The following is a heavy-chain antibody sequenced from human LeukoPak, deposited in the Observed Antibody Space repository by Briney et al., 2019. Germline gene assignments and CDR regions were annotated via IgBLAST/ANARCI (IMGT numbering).Heavy chain of an antibody. CDR3: VKVQYCSGTRCPIDY. Sequence: PGGSLRLSCAASGLTFSNYVMSWVRQAPGKGLEWVSGIGGSGDSTYYADSVKGRFTISRDNSKNTLFLQVNSLRAEDTAVYYCVKVQYCSGTRCPIDYWGQGTLVTVSS. CDR2: IGGSGDST. CDR1: GLTFSNYV. D-gene: IGHD2-2*01. J-gene: IGHJ4*02. V-gene: IGHV3-23*01.